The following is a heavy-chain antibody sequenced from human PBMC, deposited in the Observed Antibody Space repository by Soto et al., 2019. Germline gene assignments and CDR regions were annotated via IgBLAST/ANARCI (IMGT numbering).Heavy chain of an antibody. CDR1: GGSISSYY. Sequence: SETLSLTFTVSGGSISSYYWSWIRQPPGKGLEWIGYIYYSGSTNYNPSLKSRVTISVDTSKNQFSLKLSSVTAADTAVYYCARGGFGELFGAFDIWGQGTMVTVSS. CDR3: ARGGFGELFGAFDI. V-gene: IGHV4-59*01. CDR2: IYYSGST. D-gene: IGHD3-10*01. J-gene: IGHJ3*02.